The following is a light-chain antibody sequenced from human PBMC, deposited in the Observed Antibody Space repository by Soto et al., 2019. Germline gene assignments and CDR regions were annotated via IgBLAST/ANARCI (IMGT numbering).Light chain of an antibody. V-gene: IGKV3-20*01. CDR2: GAS. CDR3: QQYGSSSWT. CDR1: QSVSSY. Sequence: EIVMTQSPDTLSLSPGERASLSCRASQSVSSYLAWYQQKPGQAPRLLIYGASSRATGIPDRFSGSGSGTDFTLTISRLEPEDFAVYYCQQYGSSSWTFGQGTKVDIK. J-gene: IGKJ1*01.